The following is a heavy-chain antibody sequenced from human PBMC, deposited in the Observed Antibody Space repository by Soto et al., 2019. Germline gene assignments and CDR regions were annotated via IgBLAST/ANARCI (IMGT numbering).Heavy chain of an antibody. V-gene: IGHV3-15*01. CDR1: VFTFSKAW. CDR3: ATHSGNYQYSFDY. J-gene: IGHJ4*02. Sequence: PXGSLRLSCTSSVFTFSKAWVGWVRHSPGKGLEWVGRIMSKSDGGTTDYAAHVKDRFTISRDDSKSTLYLQMNSLKTEDTAFYYCATHSGNYQYSFDYWGQETLVIVPS. CDR2: IMSKSDGGTT. D-gene: IGHD1-26*01.